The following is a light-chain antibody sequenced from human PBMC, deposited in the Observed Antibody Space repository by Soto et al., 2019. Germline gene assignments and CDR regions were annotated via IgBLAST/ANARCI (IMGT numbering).Light chain of an antibody. CDR2: VAS. CDR3: LQFDNSPLYT. V-gene: IGKV3-20*01. Sequence: EIVLTQSPGTLSLSPGERATLSCRASQSVSSSSITWYQQKPGQAPRLLIYVASTRATGIPDRISGSGSGTDFSLTISRLEPEDFAVYYCLQFDNSPLYTFGQGTKVEIK. J-gene: IGKJ2*01. CDR1: QSVSSSS.